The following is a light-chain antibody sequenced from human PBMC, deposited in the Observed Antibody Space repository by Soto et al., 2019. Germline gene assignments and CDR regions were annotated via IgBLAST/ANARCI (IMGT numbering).Light chain of an antibody. CDR3: QLRSNWPPRIT. CDR2: DAS. Sequence: EIVLTQSPATLSLSPGERATLSCRASQSVSSYLAWYQQKPGQAPRLLIYDASNRATGISARFSGSGSGTDFTLTISRLEPEDFAVYYCQLRSNWPPRITFGQGTRLEIK. CDR1: QSVSSY. J-gene: IGKJ5*01. V-gene: IGKV3-11*01.